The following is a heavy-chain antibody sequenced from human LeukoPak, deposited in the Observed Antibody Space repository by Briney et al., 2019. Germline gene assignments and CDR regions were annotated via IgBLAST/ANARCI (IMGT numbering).Heavy chain of an antibody. D-gene: IGHD3-9*01. CDR3: ARPYYDILTGYYTYYFDY. CDR1: GYTFTSYA. V-gene: IGHV1-3*01. Sequence: ASVKVSCKASGYTFTSYAMHWVRQAPGQRLEWMGGINAGNGNTKYSQKFQGRVTITRDTSASTAYMELSSLRSEDTAVYYCARPYYDILTGYYTYYFDYWGQGTLVTVSS. J-gene: IGHJ4*02. CDR2: INAGNGNT.